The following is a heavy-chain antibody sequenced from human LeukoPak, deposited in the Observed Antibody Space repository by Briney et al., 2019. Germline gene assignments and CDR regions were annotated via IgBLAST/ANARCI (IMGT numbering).Heavy chain of an antibody. CDR2: ISGSRSYT. CDR1: GFTFSSYA. CDR3: AKGRSSGWVFDY. Sequence: GGSLRLSCAASGFTFSSYAMSWVRQAPGKGLEWVSAISGSRSYTYYADSVKGRFTISRDNSKNTLYLQMNSLRAEDTAVYYCAKGRSSGWVFDYWGQGTLVTVSS. J-gene: IGHJ4*02. V-gene: IGHV3-23*01. D-gene: IGHD6-19*01.